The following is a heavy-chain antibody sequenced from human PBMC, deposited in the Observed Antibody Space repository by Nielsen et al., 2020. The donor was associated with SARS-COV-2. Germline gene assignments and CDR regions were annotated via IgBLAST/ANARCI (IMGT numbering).Heavy chain of an antibody. V-gene: IGHV4-59*01. D-gene: IGHD1-26*01. CDR3: ARVRRLGTTMVRGFDV. J-gene: IGHJ3*01. Sequence: SETLSLTCSVSGGSINSYHWTWIRQPPGKALEWIGDVSYSGSTNYNPSLKSRVTMSVDTSTNQFSLNVTSLTAADTAVYSCARVRRLGTTMVRGFDVWGQGTLVTVSS. CDR1: GGSINSYH. CDR2: VSYSGST.